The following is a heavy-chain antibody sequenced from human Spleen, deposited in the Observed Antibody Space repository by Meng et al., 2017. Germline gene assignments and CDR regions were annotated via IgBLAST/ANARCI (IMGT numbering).Heavy chain of an antibody. CDR3: ARAYGSGTYADY. V-gene: IGHV4-34*01. CDR2: INHSGST. D-gene: IGHD3-10*01. Sequence: VQLRRVCAELCAPPETLSLTCAVYGGSFRGYYWSWIRRPPGKGLEWIGEINHSGSTNYTPSLKSRVTISVDKSKNRFSLKLSSVTAADTAVYYCARAYGSGTYADYWGQGTLVTVPS. CDR1: GGSFRGYY. J-gene: IGHJ4*02.